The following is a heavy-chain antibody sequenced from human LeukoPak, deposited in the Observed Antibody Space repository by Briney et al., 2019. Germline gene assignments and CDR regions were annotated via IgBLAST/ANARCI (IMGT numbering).Heavy chain of an antibody. J-gene: IGHJ4*02. Sequence: KASETLSLTCTVSGGSISSYYWSWIRRPAGKGLEWIGRIYTSGSTNYNPSLKSRVTMSVDRSKNQFSLKLSSVTAADTAVYYCARDQNWNYVFDYWGQGTLVTVSS. CDR1: GGSISSYY. CDR3: ARDQNWNYVFDY. CDR2: IYTSGST. D-gene: IGHD1-7*01. V-gene: IGHV4-4*07.